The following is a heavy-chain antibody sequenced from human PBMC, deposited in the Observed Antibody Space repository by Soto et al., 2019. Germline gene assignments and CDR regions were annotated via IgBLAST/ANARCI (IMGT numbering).Heavy chain of an antibody. Sequence: PGGSLRLSCAASGFTFSSYWMHWVRQAPGKGLVWVSRINSDGSSTSYADSVKGRFTISRDNAKNTLYLQMNSLRAEDTAVYYCARDQKPTLLAPCYYYYMDVWGKGTTVTVSS. J-gene: IGHJ6*03. CDR1: GFTFSSYW. CDR3: ARDQKPTLLAPCYYYYMDV. CDR2: INSDGSST. V-gene: IGHV3-74*01.